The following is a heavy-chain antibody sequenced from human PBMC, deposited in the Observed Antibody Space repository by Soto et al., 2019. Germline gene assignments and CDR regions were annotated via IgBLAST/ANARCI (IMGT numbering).Heavy chain of an antibody. D-gene: IGHD3-10*01. Sequence: QVQLQQSGPGLVKPSQTLSLTCAISGDSVFSDSAAWNWIRQSPSRGLAWLGRTYYRSKWYSDYADSMKSRIDTSPDTCKNHGSLQLKSGSTEDTSVYYCKREAEYGCFDQWGEGTLVTVSS. CDR3: KREAEYGCFDQ. CDR2: TYYRSKWYS. V-gene: IGHV6-1*01. CDR1: GDSVFSDSAA. J-gene: IGHJ1*01.